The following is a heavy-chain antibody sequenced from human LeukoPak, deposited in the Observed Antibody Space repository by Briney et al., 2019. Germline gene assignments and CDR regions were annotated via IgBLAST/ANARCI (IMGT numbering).Heavy chain of an antibody. CDR3: ARADSNYDFDY. V-gene: IGHV1-24*01. Sequence: ASVKVSCKVSGYTLTELSMHWVRQAPGKGLEWMGGFDPEDGETIYAQKFQGRVTMTRDMSTSTVYMELSSLRSEDTAVYYCARADSNYDFDYWGQGTLVTVSS. CDR1: GYTLTELS. CDR2: FDPEDGET. J-gene: IGHJ4*02. D-gene: IGHD4-11*01.